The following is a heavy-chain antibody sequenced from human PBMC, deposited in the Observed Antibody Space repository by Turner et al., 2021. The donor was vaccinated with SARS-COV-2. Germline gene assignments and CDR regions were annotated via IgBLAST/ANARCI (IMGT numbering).Heavy chain of an antibody. CDR2: IYYSGST. V-gene: IGHV4-39*02. CDR3: ARDGGDPPRYFQH. CDR1: GGSISSSSYY. J-gene: IGHJ1*01. D-gene: IGHD2-21*02. Sequence: QLQLQESGPGLVKPSVTLSLTCTVSGGSISSSSYYWGWIRQPPGKGLEWIGSIYYSGSTYYNPSLKSRVTISVDTSKNQFSLKLSSVTAADTAVYYCARDGGDPPRYFQHWGQGTLVTVSS.